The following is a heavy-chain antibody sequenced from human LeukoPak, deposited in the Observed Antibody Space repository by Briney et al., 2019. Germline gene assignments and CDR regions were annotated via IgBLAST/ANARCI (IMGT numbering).Heavy chain of an antibody. V-gene: IGHV4-39*01. CDR1: GVSISSSPYY. CDR3: ARLFYRGNSVATDS. Sequence: SETLSLACTVSGVSISSSPYYWAWIRQPPGKGLEWIGSIYYTGSTYYKPSLKSRVTISLDTSKNQFSLRLSSVTGADTSVYYCARLFYRGNSVATDSWGQGSLVTVSS. D-gene: IGHD4-23*01. CDR2: IYYTGST. J-gene: IGHJ4*02.